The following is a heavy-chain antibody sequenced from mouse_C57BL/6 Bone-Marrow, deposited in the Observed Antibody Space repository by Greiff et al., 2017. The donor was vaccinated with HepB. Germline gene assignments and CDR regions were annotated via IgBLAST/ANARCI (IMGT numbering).Heavy chain of an antibody. CDR1: GYAFTNYL. Sequence: VKLMESGAELVRPGTSVKVSCKASGYAFTNYLIEWVKQRPGQGLEWIGVINPGSGGTNYNEKFKGKATLTADKSSSTAYMQLSSLTSEDSAVYFCLWLRQGVDYWGQGTTLTVSS. D-gene: IGHD2-2*01. CDR2: INPGSGGT. J-gene: IGHJ2*01. CDR3: LWLRQGVDY. V-gene: IGHV1-54*01.